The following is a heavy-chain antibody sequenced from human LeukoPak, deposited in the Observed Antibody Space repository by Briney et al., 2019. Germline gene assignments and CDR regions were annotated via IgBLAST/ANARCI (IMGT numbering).Heavy chain of an antibody. D-gene: IGHD3-22*01. CDR3: ARHVGRANYYDSSGYYGYFDY. CDR1: GGSISSSSYY. V-gene: IGHV4-39*01. J-gene: IGHJ4*02. CDR2: IYYSGST. Sequence: SETLSFNCTVSGGSISSSSYYWGWIRQPPGKGLEWIGSIYYSGSTYYNPSLKNRVTISVDTSKNQFSLKLSSVTAADTAVYYCARHVGRANYYDSSGYYGYFDYWGQGTLVTVSS.